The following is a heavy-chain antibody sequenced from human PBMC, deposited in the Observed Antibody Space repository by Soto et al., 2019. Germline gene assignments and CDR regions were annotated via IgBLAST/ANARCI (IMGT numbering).Heavy chain of an antibody. CDR3: ARDPAVTTVTRGAFDI. CDR2: ISAYNGNT. V-gene: IGHV1-18*01. CDR1: GYTFTSYG. J-gene: IGHJ3*02. Sequence: GASVKVSSKASGYTFTSYGISWVRQAPGQGLEWMGWISAYNGNTNYAQKLQGRVTMTTDTSTSTAYMELRSLRSDDTAVYYCARDPAVTTVTRGAFDIWGQGTMVTVSS. D-gene: IGHD4-17*01.